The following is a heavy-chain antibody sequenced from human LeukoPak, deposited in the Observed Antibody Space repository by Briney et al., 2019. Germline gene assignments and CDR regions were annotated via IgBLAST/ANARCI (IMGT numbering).Heavy chain of an antibody. CDR2: IYYSGST. CDR1: GGSISSSSYY. J-gene: IGHJ4*02. CDR3: ARDGDYYDSSGYYDY. D-gene: IGHD3-22*01. Sequence: NPSETLSLTCTVSGGSISSSSYYWGWIRQPPGKGLEWIGSIYYSGSTYYNPSLKSRVTISVDTSKNQFSLKLSSVTAADTAVYYCARDGDYYDSSGYYDYWGQGTLVTVSS. V-gene: IGHV4-39*07.